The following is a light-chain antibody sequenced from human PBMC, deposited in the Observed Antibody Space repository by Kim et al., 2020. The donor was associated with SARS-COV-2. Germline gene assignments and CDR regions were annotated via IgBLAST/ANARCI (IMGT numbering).Light chain of an antibody. Sequence: APGERATLSCRASQSVSSNLAWYQQKPGQAPRLLIDGASTRATGIPARFSGSGSGTEFTLTISSLQSEDFAVYYCQQYNNWPPRTFGQGTKVDIK. J-gene: IGKJ1*01. V-gene: IGKV3-15*01. CDR2: GAS. CDR1: QSVSSN. CDR3: QQYNNWPPRT.